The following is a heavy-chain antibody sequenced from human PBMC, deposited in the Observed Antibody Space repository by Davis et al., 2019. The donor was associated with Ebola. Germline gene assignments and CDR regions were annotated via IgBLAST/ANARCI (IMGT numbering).Heavy chain of an antibody. CDR2: IWYDGSNK. CDR3: ARDKVFGVVIVKRSRLLYSDGMDV. V-gene: IGHV3-33*01. Sequence: PGGSLRLSCAASGFTFSSYGMHWVRQAPGKGLEWVAVIWYDGSNKYYADSVKGRFTISRDNSKNTLYLQMNSLRAEDTAVYYCARDKVFGVVIVKRSRLLYSDGMDVWGQGTTVTVSS. CDR1: GFTFSSYG. J-gene: IGHJ6*02. D-gene: IGHD3-3*01.